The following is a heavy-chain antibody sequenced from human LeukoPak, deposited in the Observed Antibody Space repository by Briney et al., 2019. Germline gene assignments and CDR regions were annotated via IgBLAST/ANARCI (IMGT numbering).Heavy chain of an antibody. Sequence: QPGGSLRLSCAASGFTFSSYAMSWVRQAPGKGLEWVSAISGSGGSTYYADSVKGRFTISRDNAKNSLYLQMNSLRAEDTAVYYCARDQVAVAGGYYYYYGMDVWGQGTTVTVSS. CDR3: ARDQVAVAGGYYYYYGMDV. J-gene: IGHJ6*02. CDR1: GFTFSSYA. D-gene: IGHD6-19*01. CDR2: ISGSGGST. V-gene: IGHV3-23*01.